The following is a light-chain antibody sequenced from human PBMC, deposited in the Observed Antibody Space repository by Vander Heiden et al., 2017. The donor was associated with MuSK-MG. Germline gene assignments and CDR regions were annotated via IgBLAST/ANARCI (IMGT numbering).Light chain of an antibody. J-gene: IGKJ2*01. V-gene: IGKV1-39*01. Sequence: DIQMTQSPSSLSASVGDRVTITCRASQSISNYLNWYQQKPSKAPKILIYAASSLQSGVPSRFSGSGSGTDFTLTISRLQPEDFATYYCQQSVSTPYTFGQGTKLEIK. CDR3: QQSVSTPYT. CDR2: AAS. CDR1: QSISNY.